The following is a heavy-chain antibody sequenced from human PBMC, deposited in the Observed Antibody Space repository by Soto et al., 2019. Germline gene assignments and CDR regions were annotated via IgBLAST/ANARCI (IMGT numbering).Heavy chain of an antibody. CDR2: IFYSGST. V-gene: IGHV4-31*03. CDR1: GGSISSGGYY. Sequence: QVQLQESGPRLVKPSQTLSLTCTVSGGSISSGGYYWSWIRQHPGKGLEWIGYIFYSGSTYYNPSTKLRVPIAVDTSKNQFSLKLSSVTAADTAVYYCATYGSGSYKPTTFDYWGQGTLVTVSS. J-gene: IGHJ4*02. D-gene: IGHD3-10*01. CDR3: ATYGSGSYKPTTFDY.